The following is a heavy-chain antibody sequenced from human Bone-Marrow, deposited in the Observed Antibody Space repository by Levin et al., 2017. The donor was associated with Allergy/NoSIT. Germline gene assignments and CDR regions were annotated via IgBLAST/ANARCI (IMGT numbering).Heavy chain of an antibody. CDR3: AVFSFRYGTFDI. CDR1: GASFSGYY. V-gene: IGHV4-34*01. CDR2: ISHREST. Sequence: SQTLSLTCAVYGASFSGYYWSWIRQPPGRGLEWIGEISHRESTTYNPSLKSRVTISLDTSGNQYSLRLDSVTAADTAIYYCAVFSFRYGTFDIWGQGTMVTVSS. D-gene: IGHD4-17*01. J-gene: IGHJ3*02.